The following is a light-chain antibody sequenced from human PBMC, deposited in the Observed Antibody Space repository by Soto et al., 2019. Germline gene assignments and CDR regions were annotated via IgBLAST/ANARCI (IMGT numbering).Light chain of an antibody. CDR1: SSNIGGNS. CDR2: EVS. Sequence: QSVMTQPPSVSAAPGQKVTISCSGSSSNIGGNSVSWYQQLPGTAPKLMIYEVSKRPSGVPDRFSGSKSGNTASLTVSGLQAEDEADYYCSSYAGSNIVVFGGGTKLTVL. J-gene: IGLJ2*01. V-gene: IGLV2-8*01. CDR3: SSYAGSNIVV.